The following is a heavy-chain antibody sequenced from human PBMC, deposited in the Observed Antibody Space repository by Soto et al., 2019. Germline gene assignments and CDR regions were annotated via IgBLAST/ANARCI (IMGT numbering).Heavy chain of an antibody. D-gene: IGHD3-3*01. V-gene: IGHV4-31*03. CDR1: GGSVSSGSYY. CDR2: IYYTGNT. Sequence: QVQLQESGPGLVKPSQTLSLTCTVSGGSVSSGSYYWSWIRQHPGRGLEWIGYIYYTGNTYYNPSLKRRLAISVDTSKNQFSLKLASVTAADTAVYYYARNPGSAYYHDHWGQGPLVTVSS. J-gene: IGHJ1*01. CDR3: ARNPGSAYYHDH.